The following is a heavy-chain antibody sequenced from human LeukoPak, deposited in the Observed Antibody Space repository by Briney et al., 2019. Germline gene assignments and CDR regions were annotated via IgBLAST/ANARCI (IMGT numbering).Heavy chain of an antibody. J-gene: IGHJ6*02. CDR1: GGSISSGSYY. D-gene: IGHD3-16*01. Sequence: SETLSLTCTVSGGSISSGSYYWSWTRQPAGKGLEWIGRIYTSGSANYNPSLKSRVTISVDTSKNQFSLKLSSVAAADTAVYYCARGPPSHDYVWGRAPNCYGMDVWGQGTTVTVSS. CDR2: IYTSGSA. V-gene: IGHV4-61*02. CDR3: ARGPPSHDYVWGRAPNCYGMDV.